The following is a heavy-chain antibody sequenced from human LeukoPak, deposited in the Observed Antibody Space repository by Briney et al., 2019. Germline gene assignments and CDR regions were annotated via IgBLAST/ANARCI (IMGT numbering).Heavy chain of an antibody. CDR2: INHSGST. D-gene: IGHD5-18*01. CDR1: GGSFSGYY. CDR3: ARVNVDTAMVFTYYYYGMDV. J-gene: IGHJ6*02. Sequence: SETLSLTCAVYGGSFSGYYWSWIRQPPGKGLEWIGEINHSGSTNYNPSLKSRVTISVDTSKNQFSLKLSSVTAADTAVYYCARVNVDTAMVFTYYYYGMDVWGQGTTVTVSS. V-gene: IGHV4-34*01.